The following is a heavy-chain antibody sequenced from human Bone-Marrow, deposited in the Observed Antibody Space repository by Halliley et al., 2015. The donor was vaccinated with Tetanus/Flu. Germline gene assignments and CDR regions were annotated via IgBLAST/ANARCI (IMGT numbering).Heavy chain of an antibody. V-gene: IGHV5-51*01. CDR3: AKLAYHGSGNYPDAFDV. Sequence: IYPSDSETKYSPSLQGQGTISADRSTPPTFLQLSSLRSSDTAMYYCAKLAYHGSGNYPDAFDVWGQGTMVTVSS. CDR2: IYPSDSET. D-gene: IGHD3-10*01. J-gene: IGHJ3*01.